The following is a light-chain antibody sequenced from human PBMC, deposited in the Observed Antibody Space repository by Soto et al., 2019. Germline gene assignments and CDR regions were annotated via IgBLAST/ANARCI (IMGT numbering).Light chain of an antibody. CDR2: GAS. CDR1: QSVSSN. J-gene: IGKJ5*01. V-gene: IGKV3-15*01. Sequence: EIVMTQSPATLSLYKGERATLSCRASQSVSSNLAWYHQKPGQANRLIIYGASTRATGIPDRFSASGSGTEFTLTISSLQSEDFAVYYCQQYNNWPLTFGQGTRLEIK. CDR3: QQYNNWPLT.